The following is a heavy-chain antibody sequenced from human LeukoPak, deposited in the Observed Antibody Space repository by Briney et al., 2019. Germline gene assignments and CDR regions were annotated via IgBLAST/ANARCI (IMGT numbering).Heavy chain of an antibody. V-gene: IGHV5-51*01. CDR3: AIPPGYCGNDCSFDH. Sequence: GQSLKISCEGSGYSFSNYWIGWVRQMRGKGLELIGIIYPGDYETRYSPSFQGLVTISVDKSISTAYLQWSSLKASDTAMYYCAIPPGYCGNDCSFDHWGQGTLVTVSS. J-gene: IGHJ4*02. CDR2: IYPGDYET. D-gene: IGHD2-21*02. CDR1: GYSFSNYW.